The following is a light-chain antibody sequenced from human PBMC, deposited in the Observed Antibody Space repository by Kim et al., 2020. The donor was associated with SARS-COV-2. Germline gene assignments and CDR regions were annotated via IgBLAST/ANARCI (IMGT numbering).Light chain of an antibody. CDR3: QVWDSSSDHPV. CDR2: YDS. V-gene: IGLV3-21*04. J-gene: IGLJ3*02. Sequence: SYELTQPPSVSVAPGKTARITCGGNNIGSKSVHWYQQKPGQAPVLVIYYDSDRPSGIPERFSGSNSGNTATLTIGRVEAGEEADYYCQVWDSSSDHPVFG. CDR1: NIGSKS.